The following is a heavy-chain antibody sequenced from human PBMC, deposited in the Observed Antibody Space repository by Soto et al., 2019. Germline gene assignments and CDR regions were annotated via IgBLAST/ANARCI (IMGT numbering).Heavy chain of an antibody. V-gene: IGHV3-23*01. J-gene: IGHJ6*02. CDR3: AKCTYDFWSGYYMKRFYYYGMDV. CDR1: GFTFSSYA. CDR2: ISGSGGST. D-gene: IGHD3-3*01. Sequence: GGSLRLSCAASGFTFSSYAMSWVRQAPGKGLEWVSAISGSGGSTYYADSVKGRFTISRDNSKNTLYLQMNSLRAEDTAVYYCAKCTYDFWSGYYMKRFYYYGMDVWGQGTTVTVSS.